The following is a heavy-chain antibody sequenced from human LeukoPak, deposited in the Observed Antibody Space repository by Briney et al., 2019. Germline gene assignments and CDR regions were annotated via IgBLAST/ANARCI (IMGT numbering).Heavy chain of an antibody. CDR2: IYYSGST. J-gene: IGHJ4*02. Sequence: SETLSLTCTVSGGSISSSSYYWGWIRQPPGKGLEWIGSIYYSGSTYYNLSLKSRVTISEDTSKNQFSLKLSSVTAADTAVYYCARDRIAAAGTDFDYWGQGTLVTVSS. V-gene: IGHV4-39*07. CDR3: ARDRIAAAGTDFDY. CDR1: GGSISSSSYY. D-gene: IGHD6-13*01.